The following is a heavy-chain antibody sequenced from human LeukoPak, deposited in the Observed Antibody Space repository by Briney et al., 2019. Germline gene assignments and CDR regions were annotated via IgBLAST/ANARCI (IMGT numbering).Heavy chain of an antibody. Sequence: SETLSLTCTVSGGSISSYYWSWIRQPPGPRLEWIGYIHYTGSANYNPSLKSRVTISVDTSQNQFSLQLTSVTAADTAVYYCASASNTYYFDFWGQGTLVTLSS. V-gene: IGHV4-59*12. CDR3: ASASNTYYFDF. J-gene: IGHJ4*02. D-gene: IGHD4-11*01. CDR1: GGSISSYY. CDR2: IHYTGSA.